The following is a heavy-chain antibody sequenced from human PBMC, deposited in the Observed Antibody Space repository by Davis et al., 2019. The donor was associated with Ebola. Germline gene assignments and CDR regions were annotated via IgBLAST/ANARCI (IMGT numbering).Heavy chain of an antibody. Sequence: GESLKISCAASTFTFSNYAMHWVRQSPGKGLEWVAVISYDGSDKYYADSVKGRFTTSRDTARNTLYLQMNSLRAEDTAMYFCAKDDPYSNFGHWGQGILVTVSS. CDR1: TFTFSNYA. CDR2: ISYDGSDK. J-gene: IGHJ4*02. V-gene: IGHV3-30-3*02. CDR3: AKDDPYSNFGH. D-gene: IGHD4-11*01.